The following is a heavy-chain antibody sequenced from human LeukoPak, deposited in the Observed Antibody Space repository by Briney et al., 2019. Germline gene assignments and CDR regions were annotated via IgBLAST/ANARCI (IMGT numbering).Heavy chain of an antibody. V-gene: IGHV1-2*04. CDR2: INPNSGGT. Sequence: GASVKVSCKASGYTFTGYYMHWVRQAPGQGLEWMGWINPNSGGTNYAQKFQGWVTMTRDTSISTAHMELSRLRSDDTAVYYCARSSYRGVNWFDPWGQGTLVTVSS. CDR3: ARSSYRGVNWFDP. D-gene: IGHD3-16*02. J-gene: IGHJ5*02. CDR1: GYTFTGYY.